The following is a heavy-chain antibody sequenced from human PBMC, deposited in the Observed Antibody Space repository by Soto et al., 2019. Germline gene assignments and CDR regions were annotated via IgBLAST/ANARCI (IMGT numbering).Heavy chain of an antibody. D-gene: IGHD6-6*01. Sequence: QVQLQESGPGLVKPSETLSLTCTVSGGSISSYYWSWIRQPAGKGLEWIGRIYTSGSTNYNPSLKSRVTRSVDTSKNQFSLKLISVTASDTAVYYCARDRDSIAARRGWFDPWCQGTRVTGSS. CDR1: GGSISSYY. V-gene: IGHV4-4*07. J-gene: IGHJ5*02. CDR2: IYTSGST. CDR3: ARDRDSIAARRGWFDP.